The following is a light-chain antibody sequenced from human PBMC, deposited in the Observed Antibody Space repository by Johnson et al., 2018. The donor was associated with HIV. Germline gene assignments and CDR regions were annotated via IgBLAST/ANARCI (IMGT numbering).Light chain of an antibody. V-gene: IGLV1-51*02. CDR1: SSNIGNNY. J-gene: IGLJ1*01. CDR2: ENN. CDR3: GTWVSSLNV. Sequence: QSVLTQPPSVSAAPGQKVTISCSGSSSNIGNNYVSWYQQLPGTAPKLLIYENNKRPSGIPDRFSGSKSGTSATLGITGLQTGDEADYYCGTWVSSLNVFGTVTKVTV.